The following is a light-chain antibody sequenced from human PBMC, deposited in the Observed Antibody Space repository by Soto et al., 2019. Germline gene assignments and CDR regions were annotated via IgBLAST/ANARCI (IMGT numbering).Light chain of an antibody. CDR1: SSDVGGYNY. Sequence: QSALTQPASVSGSPGQSITISCTGTSSDVGGYNYVSWYQQHPGKAPKLMIYEVINRPSGVSNRFSGSKSGNTASLTISGLQAEDESDYYCSSYTSSSTLDVVFGGGTQLTVL. CDR2: EVI. CDR3: SSYTSSSTLDVV. V-gene: IGLV2-14*01. J-gene: IGLJ2*01.